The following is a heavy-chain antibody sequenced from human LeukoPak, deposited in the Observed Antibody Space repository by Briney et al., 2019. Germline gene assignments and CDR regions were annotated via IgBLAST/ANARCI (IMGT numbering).Heavy chain of an antibody. Sequence: GGSLRLSCAASGFTFSSYWMGWVRQAPGKGLEWVANIKQDGSEKYYVDSVKGRFTISRDNAKNSLYLQMNSLRAEDTAVYYCAREGRYYYDSSGYHPRWFDPWGQGTLVTVSS. CDR1: GFTFSSYW. J-gene: IGHJ5*02. CDR3: AREGRYYYDSSGYHPRWFDP. D-gene: IGHD3-22*01. CDR2: IKQDGSEK. V-gene: IGHV3-7*01.